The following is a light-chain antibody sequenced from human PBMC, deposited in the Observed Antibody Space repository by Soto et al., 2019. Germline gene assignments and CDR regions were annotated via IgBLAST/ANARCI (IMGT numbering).Light chain of an antibody. CDR2: DAS. Sequence: STLCGSVREGVTMTSRASLNIGDSLSWYQQKPGKAPKFLIYDASTLETGVPSRFSGSASGTEFTLTLSGLQPEDVASYYCQLDATLRLTFGGGTKVDI. J-gene: IGKJ4*01. CDR1: LNIGDS. V-gene: IGKV1-5*01. CDR3: QLDATLRLT.